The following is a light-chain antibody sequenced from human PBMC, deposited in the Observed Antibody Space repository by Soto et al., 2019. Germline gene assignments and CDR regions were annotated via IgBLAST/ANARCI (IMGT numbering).Light chain of an antibody. CDR3: QQYGSSYT. J-gene: IGKJ2*01. CDR1: QSVSSSY. CDR2: GAS. Sequence: EIVLTQSPGPLSLSPGERATVSCRASQSVSSSYLAWYQQKPGQAPRLLIYGASSRATDIPDRFSGSGSGTDFTLTISRLEPEDFAVYYCQQYGSSYTFGQGTKLEIK. V-gene: IGKV3-20*01.